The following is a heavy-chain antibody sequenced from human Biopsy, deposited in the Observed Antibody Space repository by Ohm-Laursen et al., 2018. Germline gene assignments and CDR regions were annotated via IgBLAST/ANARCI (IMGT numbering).Heavy chain of an antibody. Sequence: SLRLSCSASGFTFSDYGMHWVRQAPGKGLEWVAIIYYHGNNKYYAGSVKGRFTISRDNSKNTLHLQMNSLRAEDTAVYYCARGGFFAYSTFDYWGQGALVTVSS. D-gene: IGHD4-11*01. J-gene: IGHJ4*02. CDR3: ARGGFFAYSTFDY. CDR1: GFTFSDYG. V-gene: IGHV3-33*01. CDR2: IYYHGNNK.